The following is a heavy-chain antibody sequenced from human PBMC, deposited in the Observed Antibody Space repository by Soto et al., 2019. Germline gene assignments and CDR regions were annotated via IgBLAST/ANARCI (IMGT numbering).Heavy chain of an antibody. CDR3: ARDENMLVPVKSGYYFDY. CDR1: GFTFSSYS. CDR2: IGSSSSTI. D-gene: IGHD6-6*01. V-gene: IGHV3-48*01. Sequence: PGGSLRLSCAASGFTFSSYSMNWVRQAPGKGLKWVSYIGSSSSTIIYADSVQGRFTISRDNAKNSLYLQMNSLRAEDTAVYYCARDENMLVPVKSGYYFDYWGQGTLVTVSS. J-gene: IGHJ4*02.